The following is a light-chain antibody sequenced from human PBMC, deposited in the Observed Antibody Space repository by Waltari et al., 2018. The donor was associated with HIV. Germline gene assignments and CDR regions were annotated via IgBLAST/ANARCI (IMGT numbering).Light chain of an antibody. J-gene: IGLJ2*01. CDR1: SSNLGTNY. CDR3: GTWDSSLSAVV. CDR2: EKN. V-gene: IGLV1-51*02. Sequence: QSVLTQPPSVSAAPGQKVTISCSGSSSNLGTNYVSWYQQLPGTAPKLLIYEKNRRPAGIPDRFAGSKSGTSATLGITGLQTGDEADYDCGTWDSSLSAVVFGGGTKLTVL.